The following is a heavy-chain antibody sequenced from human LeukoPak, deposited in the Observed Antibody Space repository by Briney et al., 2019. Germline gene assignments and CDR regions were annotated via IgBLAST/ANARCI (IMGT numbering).Heavy chain of an antibody. CDR3: ARALGYCSSTSCYDFDY. D-gene: IGHD2-2*01. Sequence: GGSLRLSCAASGFTFSSYSMNWVRQAPGKGLEWVSSISSSSSYIYYANSVKGRFTISRDNAKNSLYLQMNSLRAEDTAVYYCARALGYCSSTSCYDFDYWGQGTLVTVSS. CDR1: GFTFSSYS. J-gene: IGHJ4*02. V-gene: IGHV3-21*01. CDR2: ISSSSSYI.